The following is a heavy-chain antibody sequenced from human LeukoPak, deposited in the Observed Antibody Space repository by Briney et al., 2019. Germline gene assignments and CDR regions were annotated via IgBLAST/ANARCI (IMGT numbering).Heavy chain of an antibody. V-gene: IGHV3-30*02. Sequence: GGSLRLSCAASGFTFSSYGMHWVRQAPGKGLEWVAFIRYDGSNKYYADSVKGRFTISRDNSKNTLYLQMNSLRAEDMAVYYCAKEGQGYSYGYDYFDYWGQGTLVTVSS. CDR2: IRYDGSNK. D-gene: IGHD5-18*01. J-gene: IGHJ4*02. CDR1: GFTFSSYG. CDR3: AKEGQGYSYGYDYFDY.